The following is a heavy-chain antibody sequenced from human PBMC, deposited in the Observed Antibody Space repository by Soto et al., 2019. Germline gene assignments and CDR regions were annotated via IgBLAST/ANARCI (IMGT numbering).Heavy chain of an antibody. CDR1: GFTFSNYG. V-gene: IGHV3-30*03. J-gene: IGHJ6*02. D-gene: IGHD4-17*01. Sequence: GGSLRLSCAASGFTFSNYGMHWVRQAPGKGLEWVAFISYDESNKYYADSVKGRFTISRDNSKNTLFLQMSSLRTEDTAVYYCARDTAPSDVWGQGTTVTVSS. CDR3: ARDTAPSDV. CDR2: ISYDESNK.